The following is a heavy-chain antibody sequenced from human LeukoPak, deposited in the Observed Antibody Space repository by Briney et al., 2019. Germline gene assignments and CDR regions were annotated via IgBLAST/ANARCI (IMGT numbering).Heavy chain of an antibody. Sequence: PSETLSLTCTVSGGSISSYYWSWIRQPPGKGLEWIGYIYYSGSTNYNPSLKSRVTISVDTSKNQFSLKLSSVTAADTAVYYCARAVAVGFDPWGQGTLVTVSS. CDR2: IYYSGST. CDR1: GGSISSYY. D-gene: IGHD6-19*01. J-gene: IGHJ5*02. CDR3: ARAVAVGFDP. V-gene: IGHV4-59*13.